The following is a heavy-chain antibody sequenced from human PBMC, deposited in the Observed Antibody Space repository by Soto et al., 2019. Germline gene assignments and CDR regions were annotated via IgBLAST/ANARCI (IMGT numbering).Heavy chain of an antibody. J-gene: IGHJ6*02. D-gene: IGHD3-3*01. V-gene: IGHV1-18*01. CDR2: ISAYNGNT. Sequence: ASVKVSCKASGYTFTSYGISWVRQAPGQGLEWMGWISAYNGNTNYAQKLQGRVTMTTDTSTSTAYMELRSLRSDDTAVYYCARGANYDFWSGYYTGPNYYYGMDVWGQGTTVTVS. CDR3: ARGANYDFWSGYYTGPNYYYGMDV. CDR1: GYTFTSYG.